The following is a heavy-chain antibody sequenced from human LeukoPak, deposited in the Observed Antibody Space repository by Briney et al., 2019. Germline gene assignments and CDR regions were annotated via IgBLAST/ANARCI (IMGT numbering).Heavy chain of an antibody. D-gene: IGHD3-10*01. J-gene: IGHJ4*02. V-gene: IGHV3-21*01. CDR1: GFTFSSYS. CDR2: ISSSSSYI. Sequence: GGSLRLSCAASGFTFSSYSMNWVRQAPGKGLEWVSSISSSSSYIYYADSVKGRFTISRDNSKNTLYLQMNSLRAEDTALYYCANENYYGSGSYADHWGQGTLVTVSS. CDR3: ANENYYGSGSYADH.